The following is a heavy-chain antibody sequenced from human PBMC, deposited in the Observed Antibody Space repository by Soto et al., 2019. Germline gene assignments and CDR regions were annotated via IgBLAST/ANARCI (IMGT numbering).Heavy chain of an antibody. CDR2: INAGNGNT. Sequence: QVQLVQSGAEVKKPGASVKVSCKVSGYTFTMYAIHWVRQAPGQRLEWMGWINAGNGNTKYSQKFQGRVTITRDTSASTAYMELSSLRSEDTARYCCARDCSSTNCSPDYFDSWGQGIPVTVSS. CDR1: GYTFTMYA. J-gene: IGHJ4*02. D-gene: IGHD2-2*01. V-gene: IGHV1-3*01. CDR3: ARDCSSTNCSPDYFDS.